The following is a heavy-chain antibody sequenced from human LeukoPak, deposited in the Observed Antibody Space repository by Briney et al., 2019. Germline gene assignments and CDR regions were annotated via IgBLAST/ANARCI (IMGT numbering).Heavy chain of an antibody. V-gene: IGHV3-48*01. CDR3: ARVDSSGWYLFDY. CDR1: GFTFSSYS. D-gene: IGHD6-19*01. Sequence: GGSLRLSCAASGFTFSSYSMNWVRQAPGKGLEWVSYISSSSSTIYYADSVKGRFTISRENAKNSLYLQMNSLRAGDTAVYYCARVDSSGWYLFDYWGQGTLVTVSS. CDR2: ISSSSSTI. J-gene: IGHJ4*02.